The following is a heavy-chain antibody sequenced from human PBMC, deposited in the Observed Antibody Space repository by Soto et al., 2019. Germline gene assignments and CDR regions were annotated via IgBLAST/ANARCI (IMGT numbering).Heavy chain of an antibody. Sequence: EVQLLESGGGLVQPGGSLRLSCAASGFTFSSYAMSWVRQAPGKGLEWVSAISGSGGSTYYADSVKGRFTISRDNSKNTLYLHMNSLRAEDTAVYYCAKDSTAYSSSYDFDYWGQGTLVNVSS. CDR2: ISGSGGST. V-gene: IGHV3-23*01. D-gene: IGHD6-6*01. CDR3: AKDSTAYSSSYDFDY. J-gene: IGHJ4*02. CDR1: GFTFSSYA.